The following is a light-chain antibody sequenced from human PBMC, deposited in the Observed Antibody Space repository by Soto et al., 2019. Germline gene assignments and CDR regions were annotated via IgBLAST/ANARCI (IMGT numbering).Light chain of an antibody. CDR1: QDIANF. J-gene: IGKJ2*03. CDR2: AAS. V-gene: IGKV1-39*01. Sequence: IQITQSPSSLSASVGDRVTITCRASQDIANFLHWYQHKPGKAPRLLIYAASNLQRGVPSRFSGRGSGTDFTLTINSLEPEDFASYYCHQSLSSPYSFGPGTKVDIK. CDR3: HQSLSSPYS.